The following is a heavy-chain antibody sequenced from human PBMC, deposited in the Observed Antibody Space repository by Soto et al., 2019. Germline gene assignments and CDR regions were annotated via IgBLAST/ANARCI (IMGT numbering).Heavy chain of an antibody. V-gene: IGHV3-15*07. CDR3: SRLVRYDGLGRCL. CDR1: GFTFTKAW. D-gene: IGHD3-10*01. CDR2: IRSKSDGGTV. J-gene: IGHJ4*02. Sequence: EVQLVESGGNLVKPGGSLGLSCTASGFTFTKAWLNWVRQAPGKGLEWVGRIRSKSDGGTVDYGAPVNGRFTISRDDSRNTLYLEMNRLRTEDTAMYYCSRLVRYDGLGRCLWGQVTLVTVAS.